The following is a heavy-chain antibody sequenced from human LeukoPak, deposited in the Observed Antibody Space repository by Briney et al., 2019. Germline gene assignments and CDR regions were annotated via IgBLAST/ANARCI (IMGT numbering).Heavy chain of an antibody. D-gene: IGHD2-2*02. CDR2: ISGSGGST. CDR3: AKASVAIPQYCNS. Sequence: GGSLRLSCAASGFTFSSYSMSWVRQAPGKGLEWVSAISGSGGSTYYADSAKGRFTISRDNSKDTLFLQLNSLTAADTAMYFCAKASVAIPQYCNSWGQGTLVTVSS. J-gene: IGHJ5*02. CDR1: GFTFSSYS. V-gene: IGHV3-23*01.